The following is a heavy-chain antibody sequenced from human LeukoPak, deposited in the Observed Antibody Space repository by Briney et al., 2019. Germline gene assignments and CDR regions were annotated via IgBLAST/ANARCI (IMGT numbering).Heavy chain of an antibody. CDR1: GGTFSSYA. V-gene: IGHV1-2*02. CDR2: INPNHGDT. Sequence: GASVKVSCKASGGTFSSYAISWVRQAPGQGLEWMGWINPNHGDTNYAQKFQDRVSMTRDTSISTAYMHLSRLRSDDTAVYYCARSPHILTGENFDYWGQGTLLTVSS. J-gene: IGHJ4*02. D-gene: IGHD3-9*01. CDR3: ARSPHILTGENFDY.